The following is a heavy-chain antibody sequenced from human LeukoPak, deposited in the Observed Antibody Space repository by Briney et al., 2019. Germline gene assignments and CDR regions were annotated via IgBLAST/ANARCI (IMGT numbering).Heavy chain of an antibody. V-gene: IGHV3-23*01. CDR1: GLTFSKYG. Sequence: GGSLRLSCAASGLTFSKYGMSWVRQAPGKGLEWVSGISTSGGSTYNADSVKGRFTISRDNSNKMLYLQMNNLRAEDAALYYCAKDRDGGATTTAKGFDYWGQGTLVTVSS. J-gene: IGHJ4*02. D-gene: IGHD1-26*01. CDR2: ISTSGGST. CDR3: AKDRDGGATTTAKGFDY.